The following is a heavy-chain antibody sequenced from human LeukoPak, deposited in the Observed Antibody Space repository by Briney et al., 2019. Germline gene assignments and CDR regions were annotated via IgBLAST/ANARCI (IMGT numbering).Heavy chain of an antibody. J-gene: IGHJ6*03. V-gene: IGHV4-61*02. Sequence: PSETLSLTCTVSGGSISSGSYYWSWIRQPAGTGLEWIGRIYTSGSTNYNPSLKSRVTISVDTSKNQFSLKLSSVTAADTAVYYCARGYDFWSGYSYYYYYYMDVWGKGTTVTVSS. CDR1: GGSISSGSYY. CDR3: ARGYDFWSGYSYYYYYYMDV. CDR2: IYTSGST. D-gene: IGHD3-3*01.